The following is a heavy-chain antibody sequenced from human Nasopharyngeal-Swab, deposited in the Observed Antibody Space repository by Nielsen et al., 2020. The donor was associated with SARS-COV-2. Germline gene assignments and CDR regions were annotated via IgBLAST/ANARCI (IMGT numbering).Heavy chain of an antibody. D-gene: IGHD4-17*01. V-gene: IGHV3-23*03. Sequence: GESQKISCAASGSTFSGYAMTWVRQAPGKGLEWVSTFYSGGSSTFYAEPVKGRFTISRDNAKNTLYLQMNSLRVEDTAEYYCALSRDYGTFNYWGQGTLVTVSS. CDR2: FYSGGSST. CDR3: ALSRDYGTFNY. J-gene: IGHJ4*02. CDR1: GSTFSGYA.